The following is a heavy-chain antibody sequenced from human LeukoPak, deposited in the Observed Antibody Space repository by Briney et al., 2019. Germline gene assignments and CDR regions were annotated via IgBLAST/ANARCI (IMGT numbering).Heavy chain of an antibody. CDR2: IHRSGSP. J-gene: IGHJ5*02. V-gene: IGHV4-4*02. CDR1: LDSTTSNF. CDR3: ARVSATAWFDP. Sequence: PSETLSLTCTVSLDSTTSNFWSWVRQPPGKGLEWIGEIHRSGSPNYNPSLQSRVTISIDRSRNQIVLELSSVTAADTAVYYCARVSATAWFDPWGQGTLVTVSS. D-gene: IGHD2-15*01.